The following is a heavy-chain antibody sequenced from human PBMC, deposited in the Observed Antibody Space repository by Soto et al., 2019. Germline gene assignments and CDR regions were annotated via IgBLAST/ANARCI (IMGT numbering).Heavy chain of an antibody. J-gene: IGHJ5*02. D-gene: IGHD3-22*01. CDR1: GGSISSGDYY. V-gene: IGHV4-31*03. CDR2: IYYSGST. CDR3: ARGTDYYDSSGPLGVGWFDP. Sequence: SETLSLTCTVSGGSISSGDYYWSWIRQHPGKGLEWIGYIYYSGSTYYNPSLKSRVTISVDTSKNQFSLKLSSVTAADTAVYYCARGTDYYDSSGPLGVGWFDPWGQGTLVTVSS.